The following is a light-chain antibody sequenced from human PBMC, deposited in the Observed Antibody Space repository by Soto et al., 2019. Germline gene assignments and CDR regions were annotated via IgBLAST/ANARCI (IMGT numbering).Light chain of an antibody. Sequence: ILMTQSPATLSVSPGERATLSCRASQSVSNNLAWYQQKPGQAPRLLIYDASTRATGIPARFSGSGSGTEFTLNISGLRSEDVGVYYCQQYNNWPPWTFGPGTKVEIK. V-gene: IGKV3-15*01. CDR1: QSVSNN. CDR3: QQYNNWPPWT. J-gene: IGKJ1*01. CDR2: DAS.